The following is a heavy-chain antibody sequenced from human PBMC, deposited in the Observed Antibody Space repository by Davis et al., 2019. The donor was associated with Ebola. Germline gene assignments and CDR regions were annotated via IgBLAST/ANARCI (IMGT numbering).Heavy chain of an antibody. D-gene: IGHD3-10*01. CDR1: GGSIRSYY. Sequence: MPGGSLRLSCTVSGGSIRSYYWSWIRQPPGKGLEWIGYIYYSGSTNYNPSLKSRVTISVDTSKNQFSLKLSSVTAADTAVYYCARQGFGELFDYWGQGTLVTVSS. CDR3: ARQGFGELFDY. CDR2: IYYSGST. J-gene: IGHJ4*02. V-gene: IGHV4-59*08.